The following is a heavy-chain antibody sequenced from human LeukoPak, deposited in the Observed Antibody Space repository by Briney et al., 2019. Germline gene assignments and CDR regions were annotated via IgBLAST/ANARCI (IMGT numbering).Heavy chain of an antibody. V-gene: IGHV1-18*01. J-gene: IGHJ4*02. Sequence: ASVKVSCKASGYTFTSYGISWVRQAPGQGLEWMGWISAYNGNTNYAQKFQGRVTITADESTSTAYMELSSLRSEDTAVYYCATTSLYCSSTSCPWHYWGQGTLVTVSS. CDR2: ISAYNGNT. CDR1: GYTFTSYG. D-gene: IGHD2-2*01. CDR3: ATTSLYCSSTSCPWHY.